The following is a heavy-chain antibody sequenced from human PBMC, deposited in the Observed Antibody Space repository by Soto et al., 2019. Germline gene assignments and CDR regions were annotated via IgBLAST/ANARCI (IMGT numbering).Heavy chain of an antibody. D-gene: IGHD6-13*01. CDR1: GFTFDDYA. V-gene: IGHV3-9*01. Sequence: PGGSLRLSCAASGFTFDDYAMHWVRQAPGKGLEWVSGISWNSGSIGYADSVKGRFTISRDNAKNSLYLQMNSLRAEDTALYYCAKDFGTGYSSSWSFDYWGQGTLVTVSS. J-gene: IGHJ4*02. CDR3: AKDFGTGYSSSWSFDY. CDR2: ISWNSGSI.